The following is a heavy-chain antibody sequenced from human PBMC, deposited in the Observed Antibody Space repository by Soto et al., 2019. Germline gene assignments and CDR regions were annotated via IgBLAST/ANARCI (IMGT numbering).Heavy chain of an antibody. CDR3: AKDRQFRSYYESAGHYNN. J-gene: IGHJ4*02. Sequence: EVQLLESGGGLVQPGGSLRLSCVASGFTFKNYDMRWVRQAPGKGLEWVSGISGSGAITYYADSVRSRFTISRDNSKNPLSLQLNRLRVEDTAIYYCAKDRQFRSYYESAGHYNNWGQGTLVTVSS. CDR2: ISGSGAIT. V-gene: IGHV3-23*01. D-gene: IGHD3-10*01. CDR1: GFTFKNYD.